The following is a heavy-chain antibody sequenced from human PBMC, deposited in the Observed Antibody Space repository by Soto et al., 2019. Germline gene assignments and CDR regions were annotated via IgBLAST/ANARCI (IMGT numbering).Heavy chain of an antibody. CDR1: GFSLTTSGVG. D-gene: IGHD3-3*01. V-gene: IGHV2-5*02. CDR2: IYWDDDK. J-gene: IGHJ4*02. Sequence: QITLNESGPTVVRPTEPLTLTCRFSGFSLTTSGVGVGWIRQSPGKAPEWLALIYWDDDKGYSASLKSRLTITKDTSKNQVFLTVSDLDPTDTATYYCAHRVLRTVFGLVTTTAIYFDFWGQGTPVAVSS. CDR3: AHRVLRTVFGLVTTTAIYFDF.